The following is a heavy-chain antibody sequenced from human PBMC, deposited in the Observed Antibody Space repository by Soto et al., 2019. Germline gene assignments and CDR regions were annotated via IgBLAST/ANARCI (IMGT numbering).Heavy chain of an antibody. CDR3: AKTHYDIFTGYY. D-gene: IGHD3-9*01. J-gene: IGHJ4*02. CDR1: GFTFSSYA. V-gene: IGHV3-23*01. CDR2: ISGSGGST. Sequence: EVQLLESGGGLVQPGGSLRLSCAASGFTFSSYAMNWVRQAPGKGLEWVSTISGSGGSTYYADSVKGRFTISRDNSKNTLYLQMNSLRAEDTAVYYCAKTHYDIFTGYYWGQGTLVTVSS.